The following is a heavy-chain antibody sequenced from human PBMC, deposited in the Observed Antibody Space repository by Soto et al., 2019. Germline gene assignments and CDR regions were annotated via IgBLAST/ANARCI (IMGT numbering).Heavy chain of an antibody. CDR1: GYTFTSYG. J-gene: IGHJ6*02. V-gene: IGHV1-18*04. CDR2: ISAYNGNT. CDR3: ARDFAYTGYSYGYDYYYGMDV. Sequence: VASVKVSCKASGYTFTSYGISWVRQAPGQGLEWMGWISAYNGNTNYAQKLQGRVTMTTDTSTSTAYMELRSLRSDDTAVYYCARDFAYTGYSYGYDYYYGMDVWGQGTTVTVSS. D-gene: IGHD5-18*01.